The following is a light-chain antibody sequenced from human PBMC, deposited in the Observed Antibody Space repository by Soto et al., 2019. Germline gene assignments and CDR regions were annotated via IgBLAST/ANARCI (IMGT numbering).Light chain of an antibody. V-gene: IGLV2-8*01. CDR1: SSDVGAYNY. CDR3: TSYAGTYSFFYV. Sequence: QSVLTQPPSASGSPGQSVTISCTGTSSDVGAYNYVSWNQQLPGKAHKLIIYEVSKRPSGVPDRFSGSKSGNTASLTVSGLQAEDEADYYCTSYAGTYSFFYVFGTGTKVTVL. CDR2: EVS. J-gene: IGLJ1*01.